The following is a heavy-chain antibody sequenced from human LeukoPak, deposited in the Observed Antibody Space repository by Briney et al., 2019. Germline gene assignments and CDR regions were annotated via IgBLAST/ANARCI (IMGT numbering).Heavy chain of an antibody. D-gene: IGHD3-22*01. CDR2: IIPIFGIA. CDR3: ARDWNYYDRNWFDP. CDR1: GGTFSSYA. Sequence: WASVKVSCKASGGTFSSYAISWVRQAPGQGLEWMGRIIPIFGIANYAQKFQGRVTITADKSTSTAYMELSSLRSEDTAVYYCARDWNYYDRNWFDPWGQGTLVTVSS. V-gene: IGHV1-69*04. J-gene: IGHJ5*02.